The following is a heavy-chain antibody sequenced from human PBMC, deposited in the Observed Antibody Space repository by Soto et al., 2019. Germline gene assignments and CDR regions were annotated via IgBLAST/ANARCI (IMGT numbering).Heavy chain of an antibody. CDR3: ARERYDKRLDY. Sequence: QVQLQESGPGLVKPSETLSLTCTVSGGSISSYYWSWIRQPPGKGLEWIGYIYYSGSTNYNPSLKSXXTXSXVTSKNQFSLKLSSVTAADTAVYYCARERYDKRLDYWGQGTLVTVSS. CDR1: GGSISSYY. J-gene: IGHJ4*02. V-gene: IGHV4-59*01. CDR2: IYYSGST. D-gene: IGHD1-20*01.